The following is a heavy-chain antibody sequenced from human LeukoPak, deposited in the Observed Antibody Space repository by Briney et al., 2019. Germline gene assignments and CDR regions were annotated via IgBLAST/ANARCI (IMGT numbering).Heavy chain of an antibody. V-gene: IGHV3-48*03. CDR3: ARHPYTLPDY. Sequence: GGSLRLSCAASGFTFSSFEMNWVRQAPGKGLEWVSYISSSGSAIYYADSVKGRFTISRDNSKNTLFLQMNSLRVEDTAVYYCARHPYTLPDYWGQGTLVTVPS. CDR1: GFTFSSFE. J-gene: IGHJ4*02. D-gene: IGHD3-16*01. CDR2: ISSSGSAI.